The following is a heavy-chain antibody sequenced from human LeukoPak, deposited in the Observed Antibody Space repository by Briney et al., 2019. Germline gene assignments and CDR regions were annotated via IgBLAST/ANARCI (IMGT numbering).Heavy chain of an antibody. Sequence: ASVKVSRKASGGTFSSYTISWVRQAPGQGLEWMGRIIPILGIANYAQKFQGRVTITADKSTSTAYMELSSLRSEDTAVYYCVVVVPAAPVHDAFDIWGQGTMVTVSS. V-gene: IGHV1-69*02. J-gene: IGHJ3*02. CDR3: VVVVPAAPVHDAFDI. D-gene: IGHD2-2*01. CDR2: IIPILGIA. CDR1: GGTFSSYT.